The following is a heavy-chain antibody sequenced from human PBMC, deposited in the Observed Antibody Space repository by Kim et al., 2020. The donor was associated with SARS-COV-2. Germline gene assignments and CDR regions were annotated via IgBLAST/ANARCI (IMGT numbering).Heavy chain of an antibody. CDR1: GFTFSSYD. J-gene: IGHJ6*02. D-gene: IGHD4-17*01. V-gene: IGHV3-13*04. CDR3: ARDRYVYGDADDYYYYGMDV. Sequence: GGSLRLSCAASGFTFSSYDMHWVRQATGKGLEWVSAIGTAGDTYYPGSVKGRFTISRENAKNSLYLQMKSLRAGDTAVYYCARDRYVYGDADDYYYYGMDVWGQGTTVTVSS. CDR2: IGTAGDT.